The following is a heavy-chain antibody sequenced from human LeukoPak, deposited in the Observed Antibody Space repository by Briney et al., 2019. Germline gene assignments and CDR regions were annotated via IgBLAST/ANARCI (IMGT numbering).Heavy chain of an antibody. CDR1: GGSIGSYY. J-gene: IGHJ3*02. D-gene: IGHD5-12*01. V-gene: IGHV4-59*01. Sequence: PSETLSLTCTVSGGSIGSYYWSWIRQPPGKGLEWIGYIYYSGSTNYNPSLKSRVTISVDTPKNQFSLKLSPVTAADTAVYYCARSRGYSGYAYDAFDIWGQGTMVTVSS. CDR2: IYYSGST. CDR3: ARSRGYSGYAYDAFDI.